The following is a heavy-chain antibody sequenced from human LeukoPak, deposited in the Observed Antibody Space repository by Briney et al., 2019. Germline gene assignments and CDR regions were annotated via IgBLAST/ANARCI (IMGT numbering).Heavy chain of an antibody. CDR2: ISWNSDTR. J-gene: IGHJ4*02. D-gene: IGHD3-22*01. CDR3: ARVDYYDSGSEDY. Sequence: GGSLRLSCAVSGFTFDDYAMHWVRQVPGKGLEWVAGISWNSDTRGYVDSVKGRFTISRDNAKNSLYLQMNSLRAEDTAVYYCARVDYYDSGSEDYWGQGTLVTVSS. CDR1: GFTFDDYA. V-gene: IGHV3-9*01.